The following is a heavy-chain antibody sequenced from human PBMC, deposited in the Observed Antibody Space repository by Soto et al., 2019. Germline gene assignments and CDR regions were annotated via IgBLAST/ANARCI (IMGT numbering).Heavy chain of an antibody. V-gene: IGHV3-23*01. J-gene: IGHJ4*02. D-gene: IGHD3-16*01. CDR3: AKDLTAYDYIWGSADYFDY. Sequence: EVQLLESGGGLVQPGGSLRLSCAASGCTLSSYAMSWVRQAPGKGLEWVSAISGSGGSTYYADSVKGRFTISRDNSKNTLYLQMNSLRAEDTAVYYCAKDLTAYDYIWGSADYFDYWGQGTLVTVSS. CDR2: ISGSGGST. CDR1: GCTLSSYA.